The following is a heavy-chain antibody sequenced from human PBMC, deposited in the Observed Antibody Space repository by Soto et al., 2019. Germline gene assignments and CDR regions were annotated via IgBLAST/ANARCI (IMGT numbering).Heavy chain of an antibody. CDR1: GFTFSSYS. CDR3: ARGGGATMVTDSGY. V-gene: IGHV3-21*01. J-gene: IGHJ4*02. CDR2: ISSSSSYI. D-gene: IGHD5-12*01. Sequence: EVQLVESGGGLVKPGGSLRLSCAASGFTFSSYSMNWVRQAPGKGLEWVSSISSSSSYIYYADSVKGRFTISRDNAKNSLYLQMNSLRAEDTAVYYCARGGGATMVTDSGYWGQGTLVTVSS.